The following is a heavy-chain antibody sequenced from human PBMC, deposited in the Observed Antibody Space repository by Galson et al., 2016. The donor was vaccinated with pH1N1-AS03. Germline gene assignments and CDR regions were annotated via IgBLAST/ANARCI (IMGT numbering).Heavy chain of an antibody. V-gene: IGHV3-23*01. D-gene: IGHD6-19*01. CDR3: AKDLTAVAGKWFDWFDP. CDR2: ISASGGST. Sequence: SWVRQAPGKGLEWVSTISASGGSTFYADSVKGRFTISRDNSKNTLYPQMNSLRAEDAAVYYCAKDLTAVAGKWFDWFDPWGQGTLVTVSS. J-gene: IGHJ5*02.